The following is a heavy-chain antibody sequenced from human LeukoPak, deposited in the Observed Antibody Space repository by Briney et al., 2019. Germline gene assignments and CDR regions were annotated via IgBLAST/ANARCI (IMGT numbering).Heavy chain of an antibody. V-gene: IGHV3-11*01. J-gene: IGHJ4*02. CDR1: GFTFSDYY. Sequence: TGGSLRLSCAASGFTFSDYYMSWIRQAPGKGLEWVSYISSSGSTIYYADSVKGRFTISRDNAKNSLYLQMNSLRAEDTAVYYCARVPSLYGYDIYFDYWGQGTLVTVSS. D-gene: IGHD5-12*01. CDR3: ARVPSLYGYDIYFDY. CDR2: ISSSGSTI.